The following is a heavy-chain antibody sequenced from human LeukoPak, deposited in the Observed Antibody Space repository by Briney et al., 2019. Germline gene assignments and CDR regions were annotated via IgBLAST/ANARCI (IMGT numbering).Heavy chain of an antibody. CDR2: INHSGST. D-gene: IGHD2-15*01. CDR1: GGSFSGYY. V-gene: IGHV4-34*01. Sequence: SETLSLTCAVYGGSFSGYYWRWIRQPPGKGLEGIGEINHSGSTNYNPSLKSRVTISVDTSKNQFSLKLSSVTAADTAVYYCARGIPLGYCSGGSCYTFDYWGQGTLVTVSS. CDR3: ARGIPLGYCSGGSCYTFDY. J-gene: IGHJ4*02.